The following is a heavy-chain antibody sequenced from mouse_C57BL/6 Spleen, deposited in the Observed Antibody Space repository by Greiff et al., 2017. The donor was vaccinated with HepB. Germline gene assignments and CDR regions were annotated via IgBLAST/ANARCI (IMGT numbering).Heavy chain of an antibody. J-gene: IGHJ3*01. CDR2: IYPGDGDT. D-gene: IGHD1-1*01. CDR3: ARKLTGFAY. Sequence: VQLQQSGPELVKPGASVKISCKASGYAFSSSWMNWVKQRPGKGLEWIGRIYPGDGDTNYNGKFKGKATLTADKSSSTAYMQLSSLTSEDSAVYFCARKLTGFAYWGQGTLVTVSA. CDR1: GYAFSSSW. V-gene: IGHV1-82*01.